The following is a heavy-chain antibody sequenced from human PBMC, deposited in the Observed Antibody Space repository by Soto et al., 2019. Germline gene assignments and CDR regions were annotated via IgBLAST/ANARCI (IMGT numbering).Heavy chain of an antibody. J-gene: IGHJ4*02. V-gene: IGHV4-59*13. CDR1: GASIRNYY. D-gene: IGHD6-13*01. CDR3: ATSYGNAWYTY. CDR2: MYYSGST. Sequence: SETLSLTCTVSGASIRNYYWSWIRQPPGKGLEWIGYMYYSGSTSYTPSLKSRVTTSVDTSKNQFSLKLSSVTVEDTAVYYCATSYGNAWYTYWGQGTQVTVSS.